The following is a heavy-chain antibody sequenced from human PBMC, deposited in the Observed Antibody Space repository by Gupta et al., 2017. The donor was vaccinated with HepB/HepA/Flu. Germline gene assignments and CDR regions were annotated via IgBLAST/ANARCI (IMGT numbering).Heavy chain of an antibody. J-gene: IGHJ4*02. CDR2: LNPHSGGT. D-gene: IGHD4-11*01. CDR3: ARSQGYSTYSPFDY. CDR1: GYTFNGHY. V-gene: IGHV1-2*02. Sequence: QVQLVQSGAEVEKPGASVKVSCKTSGYTFNGHYMHWVRQTPGQGLEWVGWLNPHSGGTNYAQKFRGRVTMTRDTSIRTAYLELSSLRSDDTAVYYCARSQGYSTYSPFDYWGQGTRVTVSS.